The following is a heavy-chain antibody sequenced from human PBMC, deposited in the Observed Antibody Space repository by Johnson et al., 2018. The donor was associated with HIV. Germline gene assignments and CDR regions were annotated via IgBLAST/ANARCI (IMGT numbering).Heavy chain of an antibody. D-gene: IGHD4-23*01. CDR1: GFTFDDYT. Sequence: VQLVESGGGLVQPGGSLRLSCAASGFTFDDYTMHWVRQAPGKGLEWVSLISWDGGSTYYADSVKGRFTISRDNSKNTLYLQMNSLRAEDTALYYCAKESGNDAFDIWGQGTMVTVSS. V-gene: IGHV3-43*01. CDR2: ISWDGGST. J-gene: IGHJ3*02. CDR3: AKESGNDAFDI.